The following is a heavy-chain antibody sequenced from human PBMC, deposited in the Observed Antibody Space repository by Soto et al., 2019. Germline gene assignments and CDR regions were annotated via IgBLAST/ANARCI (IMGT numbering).Heavy chain of an antibody. J-gene: IGHJ4*02. Sequence: XESLRLSCAASGFSFSSYAMSWVRQAPGKGLEWVSVISGSGGSTYYADSVKGRFTISRDNSRNTLYLQMNSLRAEGTAVYYCAKCSPRYSSGLKAYYFDYWGQGTLVTVSS. CDR3: AKCSPRYSSGLKAYYFDY. D-gene: IGHD6-19*01. V-gene: IGHV3-23*01. CDR2: ISGSGGST. CDR1: GFSFSSYA.